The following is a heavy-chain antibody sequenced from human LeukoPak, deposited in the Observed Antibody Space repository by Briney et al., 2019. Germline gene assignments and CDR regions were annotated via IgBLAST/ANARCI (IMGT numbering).Heavy chain of an antibody. V-gene: IGHV1-18*01. D-gene: IGHD3-10*01. CDR3: AGGFGELSPTPYYYGMDV. Sequence: VXSVKVSCKASGYTFTSYGISWVRQAPGQGVEWMGWISAYNGNTNYAQKLQGRVTMTTDTSTSTAYMELRSLRSDDTAVYYCAGGFGELSPTPYYYGMDVWGQGTTVTVSS. CDR2: ISAYNGNT. CDR1: GYTFTSYG. J-gene: IGHJ6*02.